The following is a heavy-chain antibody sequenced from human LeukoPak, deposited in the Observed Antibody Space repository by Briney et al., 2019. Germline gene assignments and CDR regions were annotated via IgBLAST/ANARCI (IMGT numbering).Heavy chain of an antibody. V-gene: IGHV4-39*07. CDR1: GGSISSSSYY. J-gene: IGHJ6*03. D-gene: IGHD2-15*01. CDR3: AREVVVVVAATDYYYYMDV. CDR2: IYYSGST. Sequence: SETLSLTCTVSGGSISSSSYYWGWIRQPPGKGLEWIGSIYYSGSTYYNPSLKSRITISVDTSKNQFSLKLSSVTAADTAVYYCAREVVVVVAATDYYYYMDVWGKGTTVTISS.